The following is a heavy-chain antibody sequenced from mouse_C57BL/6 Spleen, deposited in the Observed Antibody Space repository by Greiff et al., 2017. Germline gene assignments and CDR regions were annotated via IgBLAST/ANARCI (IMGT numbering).Heavy chain of an antibody. Sequence: QVQLQQPGAELVKPGASVTMSCTASGYTFTSYWITWVKQRPGQGLEWIGDIYPGSGSTNYNEKFKSKATLTVDTSSSTAYMQLSSLTSEDSAVYYCARFYYGYDGYAMDYWGQGTSVTVSS. D-gene: IGHD2-2*01. CDR2: IYPGSGST. V-gene: IGHV1-55*01. CDR1: GYTFTSYW. J-gene: IGHJ4*01. CDR3: ARFYYGYDGYAMDY.